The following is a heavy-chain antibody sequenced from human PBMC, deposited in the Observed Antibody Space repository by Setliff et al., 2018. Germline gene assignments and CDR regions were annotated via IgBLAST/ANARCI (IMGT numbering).Heavy chain of an antibody. CDR1: GYSISSGYY. V-gene: IGHV4-38-2*01. CDR3: ARQICSSGYCYATTFDY. D-gene: IGHD3-22*01. CDR2: IYRSGST. Sequence: SETLSLTCAVSGYSISSGYYWGWIRQAPGKGLEWIASIYRSGSTYYNPSLKSRVTISVDTSKNQFPLKLSSVTAPDTAVYYCARQICSSGYCYATTFDYWGQGTLVTSPQ. J-gene: IGHJ4*02.